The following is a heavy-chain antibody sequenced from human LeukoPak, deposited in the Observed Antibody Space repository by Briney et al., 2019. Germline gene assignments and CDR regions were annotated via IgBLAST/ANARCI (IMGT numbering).Heavy chain of an antibody. CDR2: MNPNSGNT. CDR1: GYTFTSYY. Sequence: ASVKVSCKASGYTFTSYYINWVRQATGQGLEWMGWMNPNSGNTGYAQKFQGRVTMTRNTSISTAYMELSSLRSADTAVYYCARGHSYNWNPDYWGQGTLVTVSS. J-gene: IGHJ4*02. V-gene: IGHV1-8*01. D-gene: IGHD1-20*01. CDR3: ARGHSYNWNPDY.